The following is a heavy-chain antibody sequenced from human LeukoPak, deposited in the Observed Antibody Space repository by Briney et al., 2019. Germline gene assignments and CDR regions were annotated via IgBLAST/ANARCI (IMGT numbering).Heavy chain of an antibody. Sequence: ASVRVSCRVSGYSLSDLSIHWVRHVPGKGLEWMGGFEPEEGEHGETIYAQKFEGRLTLTEDTATDTAYMELVSLTSADTAVYYCATDRLEIYALHIWGQGTVVTVSS. J-gene: IGHJ3*02. D-gene: IGHD1-1*01. CDR2: FEPEEGEHGET. V-gene: IGHV1-24*01. CDR3: ATDRLEIYALHI. CDR1: GYSLSDLS.